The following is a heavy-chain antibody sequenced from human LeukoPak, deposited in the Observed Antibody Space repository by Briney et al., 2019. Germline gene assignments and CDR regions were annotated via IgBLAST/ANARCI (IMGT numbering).Heavy chain of an antibody. D-gene: IGHD3-9*01. V-gene: IGHV1-2*02. CDR3: ARSPHILTGENFDY. CDR2: INPNSGGT. Sequence: ASVKVSCKASGYSFTAYYMHWVRQAPGQGLEWMGWINPNSGGTNYAQKFQGRVTMTRDTSITTAYMEMSRPRSDDTALCYCARSPHILTGENFDYWGQGTLVTVSS. CDR1: GYSFTAYY. J-gene: IGHJ4*02.